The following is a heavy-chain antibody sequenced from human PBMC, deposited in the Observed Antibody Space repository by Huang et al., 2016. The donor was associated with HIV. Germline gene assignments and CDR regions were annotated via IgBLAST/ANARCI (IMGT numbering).Heavy chain of an antibody. CDR3: VREGNPGSSGFFGDNWFDP. Sequence: EVQLLESGGGLAQPGGSLRLSCAASGFSFSGYGMRWGGNIFYSKSVRGRFTVSRDNSKNTLYLQMTTLRVEDTAGYFCVREGNPGSSGFFGDNWFDPWGQGTLVTVSP. V-gene: IGHV3-23*05. CDR1: GFSFSGYG. CDR2: GNI. J-gene: IGHJ5*02. D-gene: IGHD6-13*01.